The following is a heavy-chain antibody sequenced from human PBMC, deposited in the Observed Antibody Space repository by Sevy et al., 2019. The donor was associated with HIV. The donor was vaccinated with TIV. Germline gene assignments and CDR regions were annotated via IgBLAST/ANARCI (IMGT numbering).Heavy chain of an antibody. CDR3: ARLELSGSGWYGNGMDV. CDR1: GYTFSSYG. V-gene: IGHV1-18*01. J-gene: IGHJ6*02. Sequence: ASVKVSCKASGYTFSSYGISWVRQAPGQGLEWMGWISTYNGNTNYAQKLQGRVTMTTDTSTSRAYMELRGLRSDDTAVYYCARLELSGSGWYGNGMDVWGQGTTVTVSS. D-gene: IGHD6-19*01. CDR2: ISTYNGNT.